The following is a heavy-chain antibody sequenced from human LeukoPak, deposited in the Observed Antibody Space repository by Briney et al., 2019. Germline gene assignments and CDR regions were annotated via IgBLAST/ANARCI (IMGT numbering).Heavy chain of an antibody. CDR1: GFTFSSYA. CDR3: AKVGEGLLFDY. J-gene: IGHJ4*02. V-gene: IGHV3-30-3*01. Sequence: PGGSLRLSCAASGFTFSSYAMHWVRQAPGKGLEWVAVISYDGSNKYYADFVKGRFTISRDNSKNMLYLQMNSLRAEDTAVYYCAKVGEGLLFDYWGQGVLVTVSS. D-gene: IGHD3-22*01. CDR2: ISYDGSNK.